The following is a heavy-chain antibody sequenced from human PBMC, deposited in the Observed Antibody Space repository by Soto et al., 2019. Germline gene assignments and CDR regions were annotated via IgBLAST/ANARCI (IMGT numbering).Heavy chain of an antibody. V-gene: IGHV3-23*01. CDR1: GFTFSSYA. D-gene: IGHD5-18*01. J-gene: IGHJ4*02. CDR2: ISGSGGST. CDR3: AKDFGYSYGYYFDY. Sequence: GGSLRLSCAASGFTFSSYALSWVRQAPGKGLEWVSAISGSGGSTYYADSVKGRFTISRDNTKNTLYLQMNSLRAEDTAVYYCAKDFGYSYGYYFDYWGQGTLVTVSS.